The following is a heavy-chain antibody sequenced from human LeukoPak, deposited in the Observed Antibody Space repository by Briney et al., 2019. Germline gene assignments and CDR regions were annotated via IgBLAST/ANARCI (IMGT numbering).Heavy chain of an antibody. CDR3: AKDLSGYDYGEFDY. J-gene: IGHJ4*02. V-gene: IGHV3-23*01. CDR2: ISGSGGST. CDR1: GFTFSSYA. Sequence: GGSLRLSCAASGFTFSSYAMSWVRQAPGKGLEWVSAISGSGGSTYYADSVKGRFTISRDNSKNTLYLQMNSLRAEDRAVYYCAKDLSGYDYGEFDYWGQGTLVTVSS. D-gene: IGHD5-12*01.